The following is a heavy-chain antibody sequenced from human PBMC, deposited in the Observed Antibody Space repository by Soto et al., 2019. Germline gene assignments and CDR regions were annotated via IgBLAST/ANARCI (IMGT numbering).Heavy chain of an antibody. CDR2: IYYSGST. V-gene: IGHV4-59*08. CDR1: GASISSYY. CDR3: ASSALRYFDWLPDAFDI. Sequence: SETLSLTCTVSGASISSYYWSWIRQPPGKGLEWIGYIYYSGSTNYNPSLKSRVTISVDTSKNQFSLKLSSVTAADTAVYYCASSALRYFDWLPDAFDIWGQGTMVTVSS. J-gene: IGHJ3*02. D-gene: IGHD3-9*01.